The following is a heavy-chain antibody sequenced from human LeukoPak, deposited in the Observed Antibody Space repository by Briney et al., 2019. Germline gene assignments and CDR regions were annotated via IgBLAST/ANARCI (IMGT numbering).Heavy chain of an antibody. J-gene: IGHJ4*02. CDR1: GFTFSSYA. CDR2: ISGSGGST. V-gene: IGHV3-23*01. D-gene: IGHD6-13*01. CDR3: AKGLGSSSWYYYFDD. Sequence: GGSLRLSCAASGFTFSSYAMSWVRQAPGKGLEWVSAISGSGGSTYYADSVKGRFTISRDNSKNTLYLQMNSLRAEDPAVYYCAKGLGSSSWYYYFDDWGQGTLVTVSS.